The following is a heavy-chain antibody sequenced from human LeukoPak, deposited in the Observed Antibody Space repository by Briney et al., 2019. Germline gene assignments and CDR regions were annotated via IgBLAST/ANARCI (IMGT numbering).Heavy chain of an antibody. CDR3: ARLAYYDFRSGSARDAFDI. CDR2: MSSNSDYI. V-gene: IGHV3-21*01. J-gene: IGHJ3*02. D-gene: IGHD3-3*01. CDR1: GFTFSSYT. Sequence: GGSLRLSCAASGFTFSSYTMNWVRQAPGKGLEWVSSMSSNSDYIYYADSVKGRFTISRDNAKNSLFLQMNSLTAEDTAVYYCARLAYYDFRSGSARDAFDIWGQGTMVTVSS.